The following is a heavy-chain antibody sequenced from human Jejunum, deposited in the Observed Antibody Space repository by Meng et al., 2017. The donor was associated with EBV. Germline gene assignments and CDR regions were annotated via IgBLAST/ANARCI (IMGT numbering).Heavy chain of an antibody. CDR2: INHSGST. V-gene: IGHV4-34*02. D-gene: IGHD3-16*02. J-gene: IGHJ4*02. CDR3: ARVAFSYTTRSLDS. CDR1: RGSVSGYY. Sequence: VQLTQGGAGLLKPSETLSLTCAVYRGSVSGYYWSWIRQHPGKGLEWIGEINHSGSTNYNPSLRSRVTISVETSKNQFSLRLNSVTAADTAVYYCARVAFSYTTRSLDSWGQGTLVTVSS.